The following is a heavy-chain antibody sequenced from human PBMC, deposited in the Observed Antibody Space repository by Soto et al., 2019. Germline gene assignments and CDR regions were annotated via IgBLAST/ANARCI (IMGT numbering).Heavy chain of an antibody. CDR2: ISYDGSNK. V-gene: IGHV3-30*18. J-gene: IGHJ4*02. CDR1: GFTFSSYG. CDR3: AKDSGLDY. Sequence: QVQLVESGGGVVQPGRSLRLSCAASGFTFSSYGMHWVRQAPGKGLEWVAVISYDGSNKYYADSVKGRFTISRDNSKNTLYLQMNSLRAEDTAVYYCAKDSGLDYWCQGTLVTVSS.